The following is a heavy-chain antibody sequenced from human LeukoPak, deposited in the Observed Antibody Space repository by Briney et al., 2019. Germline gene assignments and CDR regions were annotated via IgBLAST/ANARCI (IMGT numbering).Heavy chain of an antibody. CDR2: IYHSGTT. Sequence: SETLSLTWALSRFSPSLGSCCAGSRQPPGKGREWIGIIYHSGTTYYNPSPKSRATISENTSKNQFSLNLGSVAPSETGVYGCARWGPIVGSTTVDFWGQGTLVTVSS. J-gene: IGHJ4*02. D-gene: IGHD1-26*01. CDR1: RFSPSLGSC. CDR3: ARWGPIVGSTTVDF. V-gene: IGHV4-38-2*01.